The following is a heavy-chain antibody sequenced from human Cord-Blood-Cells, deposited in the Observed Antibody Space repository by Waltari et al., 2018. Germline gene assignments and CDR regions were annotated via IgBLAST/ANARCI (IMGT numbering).Heavy chain of an antibody. Sequence: QVQLVQSGAEVKKPGASVKVSCKASGYTFTGYYLHWVRQAPGQGLEWMGWINPNRGGTNYAQKFQGRVTMTRDTSISTAYMELSRRRSDDTAVYYCAKKFGTAADYWGQGTLVTVSS. CDR3: AKKFGTAADY. CDR1: GYTFTGYY. D-gene: IGHD2-21*02. J-gene: IGHJ4*02. CDR2: INPNRGGT. V-gene: IGHV1-2*02.